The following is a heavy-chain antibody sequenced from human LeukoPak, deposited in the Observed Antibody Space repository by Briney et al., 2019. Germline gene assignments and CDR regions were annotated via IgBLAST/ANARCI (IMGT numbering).Heavy chain of an antibody. V-gene: IGHV3-7*03. CDR2: IKQDGSEK. D-gene: IGHD3-3*01. Sequence: GGSLRLSCAASGFTFSSYWMSWVRQAPGKGLEWVANIKQDGSEKYYVDSVKGRITISRDNAKNSLYLQMNSLRAEDTAVYYCARDSNDFWGGYSREGFDYWGQGTLVTVSS. CDR1: GFTFSSYW. CDR3: ARDSNDFWGGYSREGFDY. J-gene: IGHJ4*02.